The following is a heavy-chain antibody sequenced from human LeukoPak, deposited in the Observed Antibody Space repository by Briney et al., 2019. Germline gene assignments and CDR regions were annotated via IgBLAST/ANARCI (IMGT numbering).Heavy chain of an antibody. J-gene: IGHJ4*02. V-gene: IGHV3-53*01. CDR3: ARAGAVEVFDY. Sequence: GGSLRLSCAASGFTVSSNYMSWVRQAPGKGLEWVSVIYSGGSTYYADSVKGRFTISRDNSMNTLYLQMNSLRAEDTAVYYCARAGAVEVFDYWGQGTLVTVSS. D-gene: IGHD6-19*01. CDR1: GFTVSSNY. CDR2: IYSGGST.